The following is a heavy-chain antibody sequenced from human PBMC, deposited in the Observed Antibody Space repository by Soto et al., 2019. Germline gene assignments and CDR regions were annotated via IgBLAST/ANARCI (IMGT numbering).Heavy chain of an antibody. CDR1: GFSLSTSGMC. J-gene: IGHJ4*02. CDR3: ARFPGPTSGSVYFDY. Sequence: TLSLTLTCTFSGFSLSTSGMCVSWIRQPPGKALEWLARIDWDDDKYYSTSLKTRLTISKDTSRNQVVLTMTNMDPVDTATYYCARFPGPTSGSVYFDYWGRGTLVTVSS. V-gene: IGHV2-70*11. CDR2: IDWDDDK. D-gene: IGHD3-10*01.